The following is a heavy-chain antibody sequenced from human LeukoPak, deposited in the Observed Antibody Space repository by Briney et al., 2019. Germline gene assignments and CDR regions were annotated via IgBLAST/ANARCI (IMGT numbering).Heavy chain of an antibody. CDR2: TYYSGST. CDR3: ARDRSSWYPNCFDP. Sequence: SETLSLTCTVSGGSISSYYWSWIRQPPGKGLEWIGYTYYSGSTSYNPSLKSRVTISVDTSKNQFSLKLSSVTAADTAVYYCARDRSSWYPNCFDPWGQGTLVTVSS. J-gene: IGHJ5*02. CDR1: GGSISSYY. D-gene: IGHD6-13*01. V-gene: IGHV4-59*01.